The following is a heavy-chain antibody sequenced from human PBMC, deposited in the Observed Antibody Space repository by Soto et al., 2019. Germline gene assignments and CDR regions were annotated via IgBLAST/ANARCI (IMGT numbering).Heavy chain of an antibody. CDR2: INHSGST. Sequence: QVQLQQWGAGLLKPSETLSLTCAVYGGSFSGYYWSWIRQPPGKGLEWIGEINHSGSTNYNPSLKSPITHTVDTSKNPVSLKLSSVTAADTAGYYCARGLRRYSSSSPFDYWGQGTLVTVSS. V-gene: IGHV4-34*01. CDR1: GGSFSGYY. D-gene: IGHD6-6*01. J-gene: IGHJ4*02. CDR3: ARGLRRYSSSSPFDY.